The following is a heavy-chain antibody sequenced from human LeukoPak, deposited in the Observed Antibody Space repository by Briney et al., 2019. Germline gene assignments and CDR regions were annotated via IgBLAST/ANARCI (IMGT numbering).Heavy chain of an antibody. D-gene: IGHD2-21*01. J-gene: IGHJ4*02. V-gene: IGHV4-59*01. CDR1: GGSISSYY. Sequence: SETLSLTCTVSGGSISSYYWSWIRQPPGKGLEWIGYIYYSGSTNYNPSLKSRVTISVDTSKNQFSLKLSSVTAADTAVYFCAKRGVVIRVILVGFHREAYYFDSWGQGALVIVSS. CDR3: AKRGVVIRVILVGFHREAYYFDS. CDR2: IYYSGST.